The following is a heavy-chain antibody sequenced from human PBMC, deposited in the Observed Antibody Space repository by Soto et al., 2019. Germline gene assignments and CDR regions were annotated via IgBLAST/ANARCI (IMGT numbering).Heavy chain of an antibody. Sequence: QITLKESGPTLVRPAQTLTLTCDFSGFSLSTYHMAVAWIRQPPGQALDWLALLYWDDDNRYSASLKDRLAISKDTSNNQVVLTITNIDPGDSATYFCAHAGDYDLLTFDHWGPGTLVTVAS. CDR3: AHAGDYDLLTFDH. D-gene: IGHD4-17*01. J-gene: IGHJ4*01. V-gene: IGHV2-5*02. CDR1: GFSLSTYHMA. CDR2: LYWDDDN.